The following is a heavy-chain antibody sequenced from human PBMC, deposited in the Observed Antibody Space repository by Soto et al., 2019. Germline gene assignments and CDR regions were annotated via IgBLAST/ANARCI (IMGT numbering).Heavy chain of an antibody. Sequence: ASVKVSCKASGYTFTSYGISWVRQAPGQGLQWMGWISAYNGNANYAQKLQGRVTMTTDTSTSTAYMELRSLISDDTAFYYCARDTYCSGGSCYNKYFDYWGQGTLVTVSS. V-gene: IGHV1-18*01. CDR3: ARDTYCSGGSCYNKYFDY. J-gene: IGHJ4*02. CDR2: ISAYNGNA. CDR1: GYTFTSYG. D-gene: IGHD2-15*01.